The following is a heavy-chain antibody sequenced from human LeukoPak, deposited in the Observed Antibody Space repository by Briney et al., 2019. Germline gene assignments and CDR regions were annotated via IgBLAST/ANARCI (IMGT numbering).Heavy chain of an antibody. CDR3: ARRPGYVRFDY. CDR1: GVSVTSGNYY. V-gene: IGHV4-61*10. J-gene: IGHJ4*02. Sequence: PSETLSLTCTVSGVSVTSGNYYWSWVRQPAGKGLEWIGEINHSGSTNYNPSLKSRVTISVDTSKNQFSLKLSSVTAADTAVYYCARRPGYVRFDYWGQGTLVTVSS. CDR2: INHSGST. D-gene: IGHD5-12*01.